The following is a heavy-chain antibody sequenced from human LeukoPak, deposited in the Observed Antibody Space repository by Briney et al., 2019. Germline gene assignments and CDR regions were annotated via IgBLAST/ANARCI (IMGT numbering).Heavy chain of an antibody. V-gene: IGHV1-69*04. CDR2: IIPILGIA. Sequence: SVKVSCKASGYTFTSYGISWVRQAPGQGLEWMGRIIPILGIANYAQKFQGRVTITADKSTSTAYMELSSLRSEDTAVYYCAREASEWVAACDIWGQGTMVTVSS. J-gene: IGHJ3*02. D-gene: IGHD1-26*01. CDR1: GYTFTSYG. CDR3: AREASEWVAACDI.